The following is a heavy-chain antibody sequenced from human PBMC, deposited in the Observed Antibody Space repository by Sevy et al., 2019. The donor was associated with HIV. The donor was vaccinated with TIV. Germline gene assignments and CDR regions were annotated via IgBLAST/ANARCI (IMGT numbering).Heavy chain of an antibody. CDR2: FVPEDGEI. D-gene: IGHD2-2*01. J-gene: IGHJ4*02. Sequence: ASVKVSCKVPGYTLSEVSMHWVRQAPGKGLEWMGGFVPEDGEIVYAQKLQGRVTVAEDTLKDTADLVVINMRSEDTATYFCVIGDTPRLTGSGTRLKDQSLNYFHFWGQGTLVTVSS. CDR1: GYTLSEVS. CDR3: VIGDTPRLTGSGTRLKDQSLNYFHF. V-gene: IGHV1-24*01.